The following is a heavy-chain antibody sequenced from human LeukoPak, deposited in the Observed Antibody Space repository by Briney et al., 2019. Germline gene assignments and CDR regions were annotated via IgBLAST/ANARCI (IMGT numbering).Heavy chain of an antibody. Sequence: GGSLRLSCAASGFTFSSYAMHWVRQAPGKGLEYVSAISSNGGSTYYANSVKGRFTISRGNSKNTLYLQMGSLRAGDMAVYYCARSGKYYDFWSGYGDWFDPWGQGTLVTVSS. CDR2: ISSNGGST. CDR3: ARSGKYYDFWSGYGDWFDP. V-gene: IGHV3-64*01. D-gene: IGHD3-3*01. J-gene: IGHJ5*02. CDR1: GFTFSSYA.